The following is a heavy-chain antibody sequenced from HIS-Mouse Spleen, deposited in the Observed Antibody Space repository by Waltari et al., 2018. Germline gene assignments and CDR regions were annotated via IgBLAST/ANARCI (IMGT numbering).Heavy chain of an antibody. CDR3: ARVYYDFWSGYYY. J-gene: IGHJ4*02. Sequence: QVQLVQSGAEVKKPGASVKVSCKASGYTFTSYDIHWVRQATGQGREWMGGMNPNRGNTGYEQKYQDRVTMTRNTAISTAYMELSSLRSEDTAVYYCARVYYDFWSGYYYWGQGTLVTVSS. CDR2: MNPNRGNT. V-gene: IGHV1-8*01. D-gene: IGHD3-3*01. CDR1: GYTFTSYD.